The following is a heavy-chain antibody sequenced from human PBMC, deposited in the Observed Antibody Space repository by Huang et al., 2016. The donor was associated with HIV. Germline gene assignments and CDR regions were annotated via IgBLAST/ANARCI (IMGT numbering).Heavy chain of an antibody. D-gene: IGHD2-15*01. CDR3: ATSTPDVGAGVLRSAFVI. V-gene: IGHV1-24*01. CDR2: LCREEDET. Sequence: QVQLVESGAELKKPGASVRVSCKVSGYTVSELSLHWVRQAPEKGLEWMGGLCREEDETTSAQRWQGIVTMTEGKSTDTSYMGLSSLRPEDTAVYYCATSTPDVGAGVLRSAFVIWGQGTMVTVSS. CDR1: GYTVSELS. J-gene: IGHJ3*02.